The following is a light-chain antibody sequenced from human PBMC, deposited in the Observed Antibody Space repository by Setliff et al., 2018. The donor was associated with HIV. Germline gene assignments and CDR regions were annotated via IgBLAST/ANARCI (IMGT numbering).Light chain of an antibody. Sequence: QSVLTQPASVSGSPGQSITISCTGTSSDVGGYNYVSWYQQYPGKAPKLMIYEVSNRPSGVSNRFSGSKSGNTASLTISGLQAEDEADYYCSSYATSSTLDVFGTGTK. V-gene: IGLV2-14*01. CDR1: SSDVGGYNY. CDR3: SSYATSSTLDV. J-gene: IGLJ1*01. CDR2: EVS.